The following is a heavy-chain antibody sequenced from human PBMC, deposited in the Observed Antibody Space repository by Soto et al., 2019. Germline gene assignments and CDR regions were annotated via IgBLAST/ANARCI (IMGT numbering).Heavy chain of an antibody. J-gene: IGHJ4*02. CDR2: IYWDDDK. V-gene: IGHV2-5*02. Sequence: QITLKESGPTLVKPTQTLTLTCTFSGFSLRTSGVGVGWIRQPPGKDLEWLALIYWDDDKRYNPSLKNRLTITKDTSKNQVDPTMTKMDPVDTATYYCEHRTYSSTSLGQLDYWGQGTLVTVSS. CDR1: GFSLRTSGVG. D-gene: IGHD6-6*01. CDR3: EHRTYSSTSLGQLDY.